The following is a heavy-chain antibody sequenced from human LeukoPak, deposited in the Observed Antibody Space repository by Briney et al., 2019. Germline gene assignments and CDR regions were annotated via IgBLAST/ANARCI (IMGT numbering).Heavy chain of an antibody. D-gene: IGHD5-12*01. J-gene: IGHJ4*02. CDR1: GGSISSYY. CDR2: IYYSGST. V-gene: IGHV4-59*01. Sequence: SETLSLTCTVSGGSISSYYWSWIRQPPGKGLEWIGYIYYSGSTNYNPSLKSRVTISVDTSKNQFSLKLSSVTAADTAVYYCARHIVATDGFDYWGQGTLVTVSS. CDR3: ARHIVATDGFDY.